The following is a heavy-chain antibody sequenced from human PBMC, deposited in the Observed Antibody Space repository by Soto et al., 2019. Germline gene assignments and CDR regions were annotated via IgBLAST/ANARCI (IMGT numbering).Heavy chain of an antibody. D-gene: IGHD6-19*01. V-gene: IGHV1-69*13. Sequence: SVKVSFKTSGGTFSRYAISWGRQATGQGLEWMGGIIPIFGTANYAQKFQGRVTITADESTSTAYMELSSLRSEDTAVYYCARVRGGSGPNWFDPWGQGTLVTVSS. CDR3: ARVRGGSGPNWFDP. CDR1: GGTFSRYA. CDR2: IIPIFGTA. J-gene: IGHJ5*02.